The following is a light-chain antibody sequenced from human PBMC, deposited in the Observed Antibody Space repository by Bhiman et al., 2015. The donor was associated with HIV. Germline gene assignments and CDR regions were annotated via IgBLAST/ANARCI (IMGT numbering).Light chain of an antibody. J-gene: IGLJ3*02. CDR3: QVWDSSSDHPV. Sequence: SYELTQPPAVSVAPGKTATITCGGNNIESKSVHWYQQKPGQAPVLVIYYDSDRPSGIPERFSGSNSGNTATLTISRVEAGDEADYYCQVWDSSSDHPVFGGGTKLTVL. CDR2: YDS. V-gene: IGLV3-21*04. CDR1: NIESKS.